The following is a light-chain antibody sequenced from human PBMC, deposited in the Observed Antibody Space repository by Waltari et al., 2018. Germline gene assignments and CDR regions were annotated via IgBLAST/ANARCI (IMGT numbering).Light chain of an antibody. V-gene: IGLV4-69*01. Sequence: QLVLTQSPSASASLGASVKLTCTLSSGHSSNILARLQQQPGKGPRYLMKVNSDGSHRKGDEIPDRFSGSSSGAERYLTISSLQSEDEADYYCETGGHGTWVFGGGTKLTVL. CDR1: SGHSSNI. CDR3: ETGGHGTWV. CDR2: VNSDGSH. J-gene: IGLJ3*02.